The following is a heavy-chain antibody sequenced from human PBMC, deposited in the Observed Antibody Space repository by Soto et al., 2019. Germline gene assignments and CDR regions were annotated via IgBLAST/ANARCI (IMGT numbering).Heavy chain of an antibody. CDR2: IYYSGST. D-gene: IGHD2-2*01. CDR1: GGSISSYY. CDR3: AREYCSSTSCLGFDY. V-gene: IGHV4-59*01. J-gene: IGHJ4*02. Sequence: NPSKTLSLTCTVSGGSISSYYWSWIRQPPGKGLEWIGYIYYSGSTNYNPSLKSRVTISVDTSKNQFSLKLSSVTAADTAVYYCAREYCSSTSCLGFDYWGQGTLVTGSS.